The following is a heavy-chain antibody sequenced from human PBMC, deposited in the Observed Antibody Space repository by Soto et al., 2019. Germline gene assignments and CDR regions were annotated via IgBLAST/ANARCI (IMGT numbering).Heavy chain of an antibody. D-gene: IGHD2-8*02. J-gene: IGHJ5*02. V-gene: IGHV3-33*03. CDR2: IWYDGSEQ. CDR3: ARWSNHKVVDP. Sequence: QEQLVESGGGVVQPGMSLRLSCEGSGFTFRRHGMYWVRQSPGKGLEWLAVIWYDGSEQYYADSVKGRFTISRDNSKNMLYLQLNTLTVEDTAVYYCARWSNHKVVDPWGQGTMVTVS. CDR1: GFTFRRHG.